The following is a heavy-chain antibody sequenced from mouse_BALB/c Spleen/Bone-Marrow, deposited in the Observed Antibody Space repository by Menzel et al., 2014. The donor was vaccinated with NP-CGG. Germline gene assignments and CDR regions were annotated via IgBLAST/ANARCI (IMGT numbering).Heavy chain of an antibody. D-gene: IGHD2-2*01. CDR3: TRDRGYDGGYYFDY. V-gene: IGHV5-15*02. Sequence: EVQLVESGGGVVQPGGSRKLSCAASGFNFSDYGMAWVRLAPGKGPEWVAFISNLAYSIYYADTVTGRFTISRENAKNTLYLEMSSLRFEDTAMYYCTRDRGYDGGYYFDYWGQGTTPTVSS. CDR1: GFNFSDYG. CDR2: ISNLAYSI. J-gene: IGHJ2*01.